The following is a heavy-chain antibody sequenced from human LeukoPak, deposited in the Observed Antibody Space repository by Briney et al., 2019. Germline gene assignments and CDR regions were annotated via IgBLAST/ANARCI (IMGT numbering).Heavy chain of an antibody. CDR1: GYTFTSYY. Sequence: ASVKVSCKASGYTFTSYYMHWVRQAPGQGLEWMGIIDPSGGSTSYAQKFQGRVTMTRDTSTSTVYMELSSLRSEDTAVYYCARSPSYGSGRPGWFDPWGREPWSPSPQ. J-gene: IGHJ5*02. D-gene: IGHD3-10*01. CDR3: ARSPSYGSGRPGWFDP. CDR2: IDPSGGST. V-gene: IGHV1-46*01.